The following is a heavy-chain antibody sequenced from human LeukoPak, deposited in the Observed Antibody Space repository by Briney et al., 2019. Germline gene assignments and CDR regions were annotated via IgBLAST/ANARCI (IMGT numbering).Heavy chain of an antibody. Sequence: GGSLRLFCAASGFTFSSYGMQWVRQAPGKGLEWVAVISYDGSNKYYADSVKGRFTISRDNSKNTLYLQMNSLRAEDTAVYYCAKGPLIWFGELSGWFDPWGQGTLVTVSS. J-gene: IGHJ5*02. D-gene: IGHD3-10*01. CDR1: GFTFSSYG. CDR3: AKGPLIWFGELSGWFDP. CDR2: ISYDGSNK. V-gene: IGHV3-30*18.